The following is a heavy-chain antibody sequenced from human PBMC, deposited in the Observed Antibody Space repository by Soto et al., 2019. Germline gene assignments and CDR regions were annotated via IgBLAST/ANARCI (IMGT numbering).Heavy chain of an antibody. Sequence: SETLSLTCTVSGGSISSGGYYWSWIRQHPGKGLEWIGYIYYGGSTYYNPSIKSRATISGDTTKTQFSLKLSSVTAAATAVYYGASGGYYYDNSGHNAYDYWGQGILVTVSS. D-gene: IGHD3-22*01. CDR1: GGSISSGGYY. CDR3: ASGGYYYDNSGHNAYDY. CDR2: IYYGGST. V-gene: IGHV4-31*03. J-gene: IGHJ4*01.